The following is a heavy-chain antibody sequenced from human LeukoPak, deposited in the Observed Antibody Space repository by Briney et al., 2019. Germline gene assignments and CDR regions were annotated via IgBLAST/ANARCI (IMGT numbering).Heavy chain of an antibody. CDR3: ARAAHYDSSGYYRPDY. CDR1: GFTFSSHE. Sequence: GGSLRLSCAASGFTFSSHEMNWVRQAPGKGLEWVSYISSSGSAKDYADTVKARFTISRDNAKNSLDLQMNNLRAEDTAVYYCARAAHYDSSGYYRPDYWGQGTLVTVSS. J-gene: IGHJ4*02. D-gene: IGHD3-22*01. V-gene: IGHV3-48*03. CDR2: ISSSGSAK.